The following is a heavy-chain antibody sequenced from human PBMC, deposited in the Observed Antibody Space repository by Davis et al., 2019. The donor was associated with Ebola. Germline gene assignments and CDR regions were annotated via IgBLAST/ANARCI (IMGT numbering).Heavy chain of an antibody. V-gene: IGHV4-39*07. CDR1: GGSISSSSYY. CDR3: ASGGKGWLVLHYYGMDV. CDR2: INHSGST. J-gene: IGHJ6*04. D-gene: IGHD6-19*01. Sequence: MPSETLSLTCTVSGGSISSSSYYWSWIRQPPGKGLEWIGEINHSGSTNYNPSLKSRVTISVDTSKNQFSLKLSSVTAADTAVYYCASGGKGWLVLHYYGMDVWGKGTTVTVSS.